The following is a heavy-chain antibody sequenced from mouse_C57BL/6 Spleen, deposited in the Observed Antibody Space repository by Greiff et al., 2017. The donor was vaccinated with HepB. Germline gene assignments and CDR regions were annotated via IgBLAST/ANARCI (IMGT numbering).Heavy chain of an antibody. Sequence: ESGPGLVKPSQSLSLTCSVTGYSITSGYYWNWIRQFPGNKLEWMGYISYDGSNNYNPSLKNRISITRDTSKNQFFLKLNSVTTEDTATYYCARHRYAMDYWGQGTSVTVSS. CDR1: GYSITSGYY. J-gene: IGHJ4*01. V-gene: IGHV3-6*01. CDR3: ARHRYAMDY. CDR2: ISYDGSN.